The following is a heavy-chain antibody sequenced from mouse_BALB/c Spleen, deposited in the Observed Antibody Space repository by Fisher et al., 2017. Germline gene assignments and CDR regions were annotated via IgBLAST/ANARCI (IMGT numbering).Heavy chain of an antibody. CDR3: ARSYGQENYYAMDY. D-gene: IGHD1-2*01. V-gene: IGHV1S135*01. Sequence: KFKGKATLTVDKSSSTAFMHLNSLTSEDSAVYYCARSYGQENYYAMDYWGQGTSVTVSS. J-gene: IGHJ4*01.